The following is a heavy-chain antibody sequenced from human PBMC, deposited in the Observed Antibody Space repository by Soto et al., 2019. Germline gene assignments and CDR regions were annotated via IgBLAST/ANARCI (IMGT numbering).Heavy chain of an antibody. Sequence: SETLSLTCAVSGGSISSGGYSWSWIRQPPGKGLEWIGYIYHSGSTYYNPSLKSRVTISVDRSKNQFSLKLSSVTAADTAVYYCARGVIYGSGSYYRIYFDYWGQGTLVTVS. CDR3: ARGVIYGSGSYYRIYFDY. V-gene: IGHV4-30-2*01. CDR1: GGSISSGGYS. D-gene: IGHD3-10*01. J-gene: IGHJ4*02. CDR2: IYHSGST.